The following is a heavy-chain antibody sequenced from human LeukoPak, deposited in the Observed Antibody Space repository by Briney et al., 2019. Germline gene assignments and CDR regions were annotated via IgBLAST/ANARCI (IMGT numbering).Heavy chain of an antibody. D-gene: IGHD3-3*01. V-gene: IGHV3-30-3*01. Sequence: GRSLRLSCAASGFTVYNNYMTWVRQGPGKGLEWVAVISDEGHQKYYGDSVKGRFTISRDNPKNTLYLQMNSLRDDDTAVYYCARVFLERLTSGYFDNWGQGTLVTVSP. CDR3: ARVFLERLTSGYFDN. CDR2: ISDEGHQK. CDR1: GFTVYNNY. J-gene: IGHJ4*02.